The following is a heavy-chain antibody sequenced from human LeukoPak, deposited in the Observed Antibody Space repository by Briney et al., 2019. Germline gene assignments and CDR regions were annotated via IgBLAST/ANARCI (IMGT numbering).Heavy chain of an antibody. Sequence: SETLSLTCIVSGDSISSGGYYWSWIRQPPGKGLEWIGYIYHSGSTFYNPSLKSRVTISLDRSKNQFSLKLGSVAAADTAVYYCARNIDYGDYNNWFDPWGQGTLVTVSS. CDR3: ARNIDYGDYNNWFDP. V-gene: IGHV4-30-2*01. CDR1: GDSISSGGYY. D-gene: IGHD4-17*01. CDR2: IYHSGST. J-gene: IGHJ5*02.